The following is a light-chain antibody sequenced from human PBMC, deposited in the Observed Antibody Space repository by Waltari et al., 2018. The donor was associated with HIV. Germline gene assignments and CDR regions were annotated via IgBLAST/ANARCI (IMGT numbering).Light chain of an antibody. J-gene: IGKJ2*01. CDR3: QQYHDWPWFT. V-gene: IGKV3-15*01. CDR2: AAS. Sequence: DIVMRQSPATMSVSIGKSATLSCRASQSVGVNLAWYQQRPGQTPRLLIYAASTSATGIPPRFSGSASGTNFALTISSLQSEDVGFYYCQQYHDWPWFTFGQGTKLEIK. CDR1: QSVGVN.